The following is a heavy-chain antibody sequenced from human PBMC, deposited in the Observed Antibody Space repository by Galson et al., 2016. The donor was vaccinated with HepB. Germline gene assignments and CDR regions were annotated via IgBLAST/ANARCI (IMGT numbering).Heavy chain of an antibody. J-gene: IGHJ6*02. Sequence: SETLSLTCTVSGGSFSSYYWSWIRQPPGKGLEWIGYIFYTGRTSYNPSLKSRVSMSVDTSRKQFSLKLISVTAADTAVYYCARTVAVWGQGTTVTVSS. CDR2: IFYTGRT. CDR3: ARTVAV. CDR1: GGSFSSYY. V-gene: IGHV4-59*01.